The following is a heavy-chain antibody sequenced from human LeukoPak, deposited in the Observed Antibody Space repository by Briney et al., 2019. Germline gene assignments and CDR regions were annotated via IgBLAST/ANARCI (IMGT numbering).Heavy chain of an antibody. Sequence: GGSLRLSCAASGFTFSDYAMSWVRQAPGKGLEWVSGISGGGGSTYYADSVKGRFTISRDNFKNTLFLQMNSLRAEDTAVYYCAKHIAYYYDSSGYHIDYWGQGTLVTVSS. V-gene: IGHV3-23*01. CDR2: ISGGGGST. J-gene: IGHJ4*02. CDR1: GFTFSDYA. CDR3: AKHIAYYYDSSGYHIDY. D-gene: IGHD3-22*01.